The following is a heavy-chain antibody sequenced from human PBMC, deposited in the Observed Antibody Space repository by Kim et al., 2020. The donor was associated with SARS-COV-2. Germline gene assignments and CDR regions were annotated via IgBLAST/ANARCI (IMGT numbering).Heavy chain of an antibody. CDR2: ISGSGGST. CDR3: AKHSALYSSSWYVPYYYYYMDV. Sequence: GGSLRLSCAASGFTFSSYAMSWVRQAPGKGLEWVSAISGSGGSTYYADSVKGRFTISRDNSKNTLYLQMNSLRAEDTAVYYCAKHSALYSSSWYVPYYYYYMDVWGKGTTVTVSS. J-gene: IGHJ6*03. V-gene: IGHV3-23*01. CDR1: GFTFSSYA. D-gene: IGHD6-13*01.